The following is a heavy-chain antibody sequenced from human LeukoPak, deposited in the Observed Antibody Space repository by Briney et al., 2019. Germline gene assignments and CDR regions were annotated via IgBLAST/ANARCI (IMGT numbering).Heavy chain of an antibody. CDR2: FDPEDGET. J-gene: IGHJ3*02. CDR3: ATGFYGSGPDAFDI. Sequence: GASVKVSCKVSGYTLTELSMHWVRQAPGKGLEWMGGFDPEDGETIYAQKFQGRVTMTEDTSTDTAYMELSSLRSEDTAVYYCATGFYGSGPDAFDIWGQGTMVTVSS. D-gene: IGHD3-10*01. V-gene: IGHV1-24*01. CDR1: GYTLTELS.